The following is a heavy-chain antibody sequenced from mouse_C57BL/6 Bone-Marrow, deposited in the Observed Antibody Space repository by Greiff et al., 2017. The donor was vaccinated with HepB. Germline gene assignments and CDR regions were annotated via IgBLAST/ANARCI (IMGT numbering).Heavy chain of an antibody. CDR2: IWWDDDK. J-gene: IGHJ2*01. CDR3: ARIKNAVLYDGYYFDY. CDR1: GFSLSTFGMG. D-gene: IGHD2-3*01. V-gene: IGHV8-8*01. Sequence: QVTLKVSGPGILQPSQTLSLTCSFSGFSLSTFGMGVGWIRQPSGKGLEWLAHIWWDDDKYYNPALKSRLTISKDTSKNQVFLKIANVDTADTATYYCARIKNAVLYDGYYFDYWGQGTTLTVSS.